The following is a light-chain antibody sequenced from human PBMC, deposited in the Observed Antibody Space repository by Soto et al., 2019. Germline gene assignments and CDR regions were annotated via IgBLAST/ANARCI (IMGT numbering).Light chain of an antibody. CDR1: QTVSRNY. Sequence: DIVLTQSPGTLSLSSGERATLSCWASQTVSRNYLAWYQQKPGQAPRLLIYGASSRATGIPDRFGGSGSGTDFTLTIRRLEPEDFAVYYCHHYGSARWTFGQGTKVDIK. CDR2: GAS. V-gene: IGKV3-20*01. CDR3: HHYGSARWT. J-gene: IGKJ1*01.